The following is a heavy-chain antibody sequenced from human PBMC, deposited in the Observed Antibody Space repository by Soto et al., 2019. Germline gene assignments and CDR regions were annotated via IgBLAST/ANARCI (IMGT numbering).Heavy chain of an antibody. CDR2: IYYSGST. Sequence: QLQLQESGPGLVKPSETLSLTCTVSGGSISSSSYFWGWIRQPPGKGLEWIGSIYYSGSTYYNPSLKTRXTXSXHTSKTPLSLKLSSVTAADTAVYYCARHPSDFWFDPWGQGTLVTVSS. CDR3: ARHPSDFWFDP. J-gene: IGHJ5*02. V-gene: IGHV4-39*01. D-gene: IGHD2-21*02. CDR1: GGSISSSSYF.